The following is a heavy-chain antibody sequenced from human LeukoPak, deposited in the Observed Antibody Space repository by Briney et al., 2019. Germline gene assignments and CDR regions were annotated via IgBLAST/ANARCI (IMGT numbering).Heavy chain of an antibody. CDR1: GFTFTTYA. D-gene: IGHD2-2*01. V-gene: IGHV3-23*01. J-gene: IGHJ4*01. CDR3: AKGMPHGDVVVPAATYFYN. CDR2: ISGSGGST. Sequence: GGSLRLSCVASGFTFTTYAMSWVRQAPGKGLEWVSAISGSGGSTYYADSVKGLFTISRDNSMNTLYLQMNSLRAEDTAVYYCAKGMPHGDVVVPAATYFYNWGHRALV.